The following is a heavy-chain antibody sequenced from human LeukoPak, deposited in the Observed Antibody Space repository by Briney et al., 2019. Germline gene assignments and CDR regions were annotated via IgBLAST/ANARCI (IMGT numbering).Heavy chain of an antibody. Sequence: SETLSLTCSVSGASFSTNYWSWIRQPPGRGLEWMGYVFDSGSTNYNPSLKSRVTISVDTSTKQFSLRLSSVAAADTAVYYCARLYQQSKWKYYYYYMDVWGKGTAVTVSS. J-gene: IGHJ6*03. CDR2: VFDSGST. V-gene: IGHV4-59*01. D-gene: IGHD1-1*01. CDR3: ARLYQQSKWKYYYYYMDV. CDR1: GASFSTNY.